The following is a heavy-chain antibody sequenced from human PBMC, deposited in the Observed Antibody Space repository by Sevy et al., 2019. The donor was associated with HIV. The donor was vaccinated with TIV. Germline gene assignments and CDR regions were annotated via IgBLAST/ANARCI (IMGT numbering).Heavy chain of an antibody. CDR1: GGSISAKNYF. CDR2: IYHTGST. Sequence: SETLSLTCTVSGGSISAKNYFWGWIRQPPGKGLEWIGSIYHTGSTYHSPSLQSRVGISVDTSKKHFSVKLSSVTAADTAVYFCARHAFKHGYRPSYFDGWSHGTLVTVSS. D-gene: IGHD5-18*01. V-gene: IGHV4-39*01. CDR3: ARHAFKHGYRPSYFDG. J-gene: IGHJ4*01.